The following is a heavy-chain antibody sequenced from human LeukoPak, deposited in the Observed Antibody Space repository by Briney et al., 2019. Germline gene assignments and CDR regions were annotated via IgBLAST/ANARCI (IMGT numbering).Heavy chain of an antibody. Sequence: PSETLSLTCTVSGGSISSYYWSWIRQPAGKGLEWIGRIYTSGSTNYNPSLKSRVTMSVDTSKNQFSLKLSSVTAADTAVYYCARDRAYYDFWSGYLDYWGQGTLVTVSS. D-gene: IGHD3-3*01. CDR3: ARDRAYYDFWSGYLDY. J-gene: IGHJ4*02. CDR1: GGSISSYY. V-gene: IGHV4-4*07. CDR2: IYTSGST.